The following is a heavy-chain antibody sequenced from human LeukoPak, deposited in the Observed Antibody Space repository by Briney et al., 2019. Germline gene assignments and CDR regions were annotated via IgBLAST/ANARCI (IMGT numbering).Heavy chain of an antibody. CDR2: INPNSGGT. J-gene: IGHJ5*02. CDR1: GYTFTGYY. D-gene: IGHD2-21*02. Sequence: GASVKVSCKASGYTFTGYYMHWVRQAPGQGLEGMGWINPNSGGTNYAQKFQGRVTMTRDTSISTAYMELSRLRSDDTAVYYCARVRHIVVVTAIRGNWFDPWGQGTLVTVSS. CDR3: ARVRHIVVVTAIRGNWFDP. V-gene: IGHV1-2*02.